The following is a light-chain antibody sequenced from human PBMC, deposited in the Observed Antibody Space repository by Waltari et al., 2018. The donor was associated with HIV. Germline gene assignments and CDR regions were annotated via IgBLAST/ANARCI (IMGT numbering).Light chain of an antibody. CDR3: STHTTTDTLI. CDR2: EVT. V-gene: IGLV2-14*03. J-gene: IGLJ2*01. Sequence: QSALTQPASVSGSPGQSVTISCTATTSDFGRYNSVSWYQQHPGTLPSVIIYEVTSRPSGVPHRFSGSKSGNTASLTISGLQAEDEAIYYCSTHTTTDTLIFGGGTKLTVL. CDR1: TSDFGRYNS.